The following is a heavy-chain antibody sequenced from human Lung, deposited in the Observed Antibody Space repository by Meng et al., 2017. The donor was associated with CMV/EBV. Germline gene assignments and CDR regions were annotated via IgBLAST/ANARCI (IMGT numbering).Heavy chain of an antibody. CDR2: INRSGRT. J-gene: IGHJ4*02. CDR1: GGSLSDYY. Sequence: SETXSRXXAVSGGSLSDYYWTWIRQPPGKGLEWIGEINRSGRTRYNQSLKSRLTLSVDTSKNQFSLNLTSVTATNAAVYYCARLISFQTIFGVPKDYWGQGTXVTVSS. CDR3: ARLISFQTIFGVPKDY. D-gene: IGHD3-3*01. V-gene: IGHV4-34*01.